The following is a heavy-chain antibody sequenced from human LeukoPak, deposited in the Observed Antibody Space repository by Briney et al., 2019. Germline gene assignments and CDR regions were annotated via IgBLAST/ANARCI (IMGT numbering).Heavy chain of an antibody. CDR3: AGSGGVIASDAFDI. Sequence: GGSLRLSCAASGFTFSSYWMSWARQAPGRGLEWVANIKQDGSEKYYVDSVKGRFTISRDNAKNSLYLQMNSLRAEDTAVYYCAGSGGVIASDAFDIWGQGTMVTVSS. J-gene: IGHJ3*02. D-gene: IGHD3-16*02. V-gene: IGHV3-7*01. CDR2: IKQDGSEK. CDR1: GFTFSSYW.